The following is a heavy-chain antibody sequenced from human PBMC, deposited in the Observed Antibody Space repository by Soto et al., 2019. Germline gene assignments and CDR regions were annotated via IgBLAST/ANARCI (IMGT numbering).Heavy chain of an antibody. D-gene: IGHD2-15*01. CDR1: GYSFTSYW. J-gene: IGHJ4*02. CDR3: ARHEKSKCSGGSCYSPFDY. Sequence: GESQKISCKGSGYSFTSYWITWVCQMSGKGLEWMGRIDPSDSYTNYSPSFQGHVTISADKSISTAYLQWNSLKASDTAMYYCARHEKSKCSGGSCYSPFDYWGPGTLVTVSS. V-gene: IGHV5-10-1*01. CDR2: IDPSDSYT.